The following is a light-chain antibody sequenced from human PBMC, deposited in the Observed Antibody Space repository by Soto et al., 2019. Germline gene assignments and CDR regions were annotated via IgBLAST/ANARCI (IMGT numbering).Light chain of an antibody. CDR1: QSISSW. Sequence: DIQMTQSPSTLSASVGDRVTITCRASQSISSWLAWYQQKPGKAPKLLIYDASSLESGVPSRFSGSGSGTEFTLTISSLQPDDFATYYCQQYNTWTFGQGTRWIS. V-gene: IGKV1-5*01. J-gene: IGKJ1*01. CDR2: DAS. CDR3: QQYNTWT.